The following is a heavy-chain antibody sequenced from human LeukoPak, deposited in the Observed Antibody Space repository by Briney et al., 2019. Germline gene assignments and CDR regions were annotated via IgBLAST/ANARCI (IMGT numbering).Heavy chain of an antibody. Sequence: SETLSLTCAVYGGSFSGYYWSWIRQPPGKGLEWIGEINHSGSTNYNPSLKSRVTISVDTSKNQFSLKLSSVTAADTAVYYCARVGATRLAYYFDYWGQGTLVTVSS. J-gene: IGHJ4*02. CDR1: GGSFSGYY. CDR2: INHSGST. CDR3: ARVGATRLAYYFDY. D-gene: IGHD1-26*01. V-gene: IGHV4-34*01.